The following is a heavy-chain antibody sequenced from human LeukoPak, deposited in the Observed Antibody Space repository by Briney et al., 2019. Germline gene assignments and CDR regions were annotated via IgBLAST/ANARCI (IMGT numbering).Heavy chain of an antibody. CDR3: VAAAAFDI. CDR1: GFTFSSYA. D-gene: IGHD6-13*01. Sequence: GRSLRLSCAASGFTFSSYAMHWVRQAPGKGLEWVAVISYDGSNKYYADSVKGRFTISRDNSKNTLYLQMNSLRAEDTAVYYCVAAAAFDIWGQGTMVTVS. V-gene: IGHV3-30*04. CDR2: ISYDGSNK. J-gene: IGHJ3*02.